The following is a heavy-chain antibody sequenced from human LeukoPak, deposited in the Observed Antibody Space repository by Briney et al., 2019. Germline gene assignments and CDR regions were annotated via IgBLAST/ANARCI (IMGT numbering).Heavy chain of an antibody. V-gene: IGHV1-24*01. CDR1: GYTLTELS. CDR3: ATAEVPTYYYDSSGYHPLDY. Sequence: GASVKVSCKVSGYTLTELSMHWVRQAPGKGLEWMGGFDPEDGETIYAQKFQGRVTMTEDTSTDTAYMELSSLRSEDTAVYYCATAEVPTYYYDSSGYHPLDYWGQGTLVTVSS. CDR2: FDPEDGET. J-gene: IGHJ4*02. D-gene: IGHD3-22*01.